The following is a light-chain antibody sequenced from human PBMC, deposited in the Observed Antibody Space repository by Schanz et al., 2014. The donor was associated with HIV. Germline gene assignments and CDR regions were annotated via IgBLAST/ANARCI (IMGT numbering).Light chain of an antibody. CDR3: QQHFSTPIT. J-gene: IGKJ5*01. CDR1: QSVLYSSNNKNY. CDR2: WAS. Sequence: DIVMTQSPDSLAVSLGERATINCKSSQSVLYSSNNKNYLAWYQQKPGQPPKLLLYWASTRESGVPDRFSGSGSGTDFTLTISSLQAADVAVYYCQQHFSTPITFGQGTRLEIK. V-gene: IGKV4-1*01.